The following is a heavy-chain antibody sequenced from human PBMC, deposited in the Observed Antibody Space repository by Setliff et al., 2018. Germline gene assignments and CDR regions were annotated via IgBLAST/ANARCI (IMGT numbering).Heavy chain of an antibody. CDR3: APMVRGVMIS. Sequence: GASVKVSCKSSGYTFITYEINWVRQATGQGLEWMGGIIPIFGTANYAQKFQGRVTNTADKSTSTAYMELSSLRSEATAVYYCAPMVRGVMISWGQGTQVTVSS. D-gene: IGHD3-10*01. CDR1: GYTFITYE. V-gene: IGHV1-69*06. CDR2: IIPIFGTA. J-gene: IGHJ5*02.